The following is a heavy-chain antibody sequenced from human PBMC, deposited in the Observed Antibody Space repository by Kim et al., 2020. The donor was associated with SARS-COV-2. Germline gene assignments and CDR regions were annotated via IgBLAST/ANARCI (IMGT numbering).Heavy chain of an antibody. CDR1: GFTFSSYW. D-gene: IGHD3-3*01. J-gene: IGHJ4*02. CDR2: IKQDGSEK. CDR3: ARDHWTIFGVVTLGFDY. Sequence: GGSLRLSCAASGFTFSSYWMSWVRQAPGKGLEWVANIKQDGSEKYYVDSVKGRFTISRDNAKNSLYLQMNSLRAEDTAVYYCARDHWTIFGVVTLGFDYWGQGTLVTVSS. V-gene: IGHV3-7*03.